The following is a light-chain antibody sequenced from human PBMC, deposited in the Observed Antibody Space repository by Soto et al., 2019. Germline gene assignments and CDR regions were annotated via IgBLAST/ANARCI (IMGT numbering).Light chain of an antibody. Sequence: QSALTQPPSASGSLGQSVTISCTGTSXDIGTYDYVSWYQQHPGRAPKLIIFEVSKRPLGVPARFSGSKSGTTASLIVSGLQPDDEAEYHCTSYTGDDFTVVVGTGTKITVL. CDR1: SXDIGTYDY. J-gene: IGLJ1*01. CDR3: TSYTGDDFTVV. V-gene: IGLV2-8*01. CDR2: EVS.